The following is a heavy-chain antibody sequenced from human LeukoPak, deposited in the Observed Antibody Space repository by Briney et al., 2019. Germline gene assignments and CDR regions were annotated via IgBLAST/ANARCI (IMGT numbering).Heavy chain of an antibody. CDR2: IYYSGST. J-gene: IGHJ5*02. Sequence: SETLSLTCTVSGGSISSYYWSWIRQPPGKGLEWIGYIYYSGSTYYTPSLKSRVTISVDTSKNQFSLQLKSVTAADTAVYYCVSIQLRTSWFDPWGQGTLVTVSS. V-gene: IGHV4-59*04. D-gene: IGHD1-1*01. CDR1: GGSISSYY. CDR3: VSIQLRTSWFDP.